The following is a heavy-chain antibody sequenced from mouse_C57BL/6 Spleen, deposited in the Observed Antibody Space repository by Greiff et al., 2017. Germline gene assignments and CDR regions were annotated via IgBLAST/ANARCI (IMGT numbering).Heavy chain of an antibody. Sequence: QVQLQQPGAELVKPGASVTMSCKASGYTFTRYWISWVKQRPGQGLEWIGDIYPGSGSTNYNEKFKSQATLTVDTSSSTAYMQLSSLPSEDSAVYYCARNLYSNYGAMDYWGQGTSVTVSS. D-gene: IGHD2-5*01. CDR2: IYPGSGST. J-gene: IGHJ4*01. CDR3: ARNLYSNYGAMDY. V-gene: IGHV1-55*01. CDR1: GYTFTRYW.